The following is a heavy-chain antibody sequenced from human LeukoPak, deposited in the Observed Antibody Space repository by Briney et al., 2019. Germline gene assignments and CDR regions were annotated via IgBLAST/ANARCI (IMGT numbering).Heavy chain of an antibody. CDR1: GYTFTSYA. V-gene: IGHV7-4-1*02. Sequence: GASVKVSCKASGYTFTSYAMNWVRQAPGQGLEWMGWINTNTGNPTYAQGFTGRFVFSLDTSVSTAYLQISSLKAEDTAVYYCARDHSSGWQYYYYYMDVWGKGTTVTVSS. CDR3: ARDHSSGWQYYYYYMDV. J-gene: IGHJ6*03. CDR2: INTNTGNP. D-gene: IGHD6-19*01.